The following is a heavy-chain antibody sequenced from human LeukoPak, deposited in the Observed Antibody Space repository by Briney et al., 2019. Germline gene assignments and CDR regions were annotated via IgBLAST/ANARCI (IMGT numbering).Heavy chain of an antibody. Sequence: ASVKVSCKASGYTFTTYDINWVRQATGQGLEWMGWMNPNIGKTGYAQKFQGRVTMTWNTAISTAYMELSNLRSEDTAVYYCARVISGPYNRFDPWGQGTLVTVSS. CDR1: GYTFTTYD. CDR2: MNPNIGKT. CDR3: ARVISGPYNRFDP. V-gene: IGHV1-8*01. D-gene: IGHD2-8*02. J-gene: IGHJ5*02.